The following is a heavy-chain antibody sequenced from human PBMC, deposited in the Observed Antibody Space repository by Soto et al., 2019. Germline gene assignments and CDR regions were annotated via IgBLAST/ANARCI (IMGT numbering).Heavy chain of an antibody. J-gene: IGHJ5*02. D-gene: IGHD3-3*01. V-gene: IGHV3-48*02. CDR3: ARGVRADFWSGYFPANWFDP. CDR2: ISSSSSTI. CDR1: GFTFSSYS. Sequence: GGSLRLSCAASGFTFSSYSMNWVRQAPGKGLEWVSYISSSSSTIYCADSVKGRFTISRDNAKNSLYLQMNSLRDEDTAVYYCARGVRADFWSGYFPANWFDPWGQGTLVTVSS.